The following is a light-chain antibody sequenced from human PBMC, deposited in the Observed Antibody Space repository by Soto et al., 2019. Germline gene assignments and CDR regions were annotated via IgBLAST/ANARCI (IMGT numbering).Light chain of an antibody. CDR1: SGSVSSSYY. V-gene: IGLV8-61*01. J-gene: IGLJ3*02. CDR3: VLYVGSGVWV. CDR2: NTN. Sequence: QTVVTQEPSFSVSPGRTVTLTCGLSSGSVSSSYYPSWYQQTPGQAPRTLIYNTNKRSSGVPDRFSGSILGNKAALTITGAQADDETDYYCVLYVGSGVWVFGGGTKLTVL.